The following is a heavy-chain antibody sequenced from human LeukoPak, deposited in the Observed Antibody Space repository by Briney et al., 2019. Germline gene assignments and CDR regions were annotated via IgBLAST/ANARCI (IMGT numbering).Heavy chain of an antibody. CDR3: ARLLETYDYVWGSYGFDS. CDR2: IKEDGSEK. CDR1: GFTFSSYW. D-gene: IGHD3-16*01. J-gene: IGHJ4*02. V-gene: IGHV3-7*01. Sequence: GGSLRLSCAASGFTFSSYWMSWVRQAPGKGLEWVANIKEDGSEKYYVDSVKGRFTISRDNAKNSLYLQMNGLRAEDTAVFYCARLLETYDYVWGSYGFDSWGQGTLVTVSS.